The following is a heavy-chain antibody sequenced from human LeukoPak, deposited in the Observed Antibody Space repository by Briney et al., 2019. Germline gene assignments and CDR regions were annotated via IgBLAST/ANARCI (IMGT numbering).Heavy chain of an antibody. CDR2: INKDGRQK. D-gene: IGHD6-13*01. Sequence: GGSLRLSCVASGFTFNEYWMNWVRQVPGKGVEWVASINKDGRQKYHVDSVKGRFTISRDKAENSLYMQMHSLGVEDTALYYCGYGRTWYFDYGGQGTLVTVSS. J-gene: IGHJ4*02. V-gene: IGHV3-7*01. CDR3: GYGRTWYFDY. CDR1: GFTFNEYW.